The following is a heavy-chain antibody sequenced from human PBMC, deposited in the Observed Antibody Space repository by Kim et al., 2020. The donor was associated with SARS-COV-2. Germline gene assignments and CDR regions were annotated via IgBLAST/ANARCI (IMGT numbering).Heavy chain of an antibody. J-gene: IGHJ5*02. CDR3: TRDWGWAADP. D-gene: IGHD3-16*01. CDR2: SEK. V-gene: IGHV3-7*01. Sequence: SEKYHLDSLKGRFTVSRDNVKNSVYLQMNSLRAEDTAVYYCTRDWGWAADPWGQGTLVTVSS.